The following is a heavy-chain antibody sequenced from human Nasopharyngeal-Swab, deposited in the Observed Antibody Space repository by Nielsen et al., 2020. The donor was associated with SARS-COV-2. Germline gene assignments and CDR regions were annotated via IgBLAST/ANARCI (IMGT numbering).Heavy chain of an antibody. Sequence: ESLKISCVASGFTFSGYTMNWVRQAPGKGLEWISSISSTTTYIYYADSVKGRFTISRDNAKNSLYLQRNFLRVEDTAMYYCARDTGGPPNYFDPWGQGTLVTVSS. CDR3: ARDTGGPPNYFDP. D-gene: IGHD1-7*01. J-gene: IGHJ5*02. CDR1: GFTFSGYT. V-gene: IGHV3-21*01. CDR2: ISSTTTYI.